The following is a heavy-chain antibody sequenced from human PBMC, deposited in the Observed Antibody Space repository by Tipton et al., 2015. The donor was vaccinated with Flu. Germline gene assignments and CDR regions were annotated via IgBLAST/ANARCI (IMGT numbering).Heavy chain of an antibody. CDR2: IKSKTDGGTT. J-gene: IGHJ3*01. CDR1: GFTFSNAW. Sequence: GSLRLSCAASGFTFSNAWMSWVRQAPGKGLEWVGRIKSKTDGGTTDHAAPVKGRFTISRDDSKNMLYLQMNSLKNEDTAVYYCTTQTPDSGYDFDLGDVWGQGTMVIVSS. V-gene: IGHV3-15*01. CDR3: TTQTPDSGYDFDLGDV. D-gene: IGHD5-12*01.